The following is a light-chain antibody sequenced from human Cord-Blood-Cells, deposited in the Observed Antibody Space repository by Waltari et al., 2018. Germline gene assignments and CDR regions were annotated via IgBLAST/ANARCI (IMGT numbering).Light chain of an antibody. J-gene: IGKJ2*01. CDR1: QDISNY. CDR2: DAS. Sequence: DIQMTQSPSSLSASGGERVTITCQASQDISNYLNWYQQKPGKAPKLLIYDASNLETGVPSRFSGSGSGTDFTFTISSLQPEDIATYYCQQYDNLPPYTFGQGTKLEIK. V-gene: IGKV1-33*01. CDR3: QQYDNLPPYT.